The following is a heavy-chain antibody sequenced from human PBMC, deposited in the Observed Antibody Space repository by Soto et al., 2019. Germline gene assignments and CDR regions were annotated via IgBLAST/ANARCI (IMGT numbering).Heavy chain of an antibody. Sequence: ESLRLSCAVSGFTFNDYAMSWVRQAPGKGLEWVSTISGSLGSAYYAASVEGRFTISGDNSNNTLYLQMNGLRVEDTATYYCAKATATSGGAFEIYGQGTMVTVSS. CDR1: GFTFNDYA. CDR3: AKATATSGGAFEI. V-gene: IGHV3-23*01. D-gene: IGHD1-1*01. CDR2: ISGSLGSA. J-gene: IGHJ3*02.